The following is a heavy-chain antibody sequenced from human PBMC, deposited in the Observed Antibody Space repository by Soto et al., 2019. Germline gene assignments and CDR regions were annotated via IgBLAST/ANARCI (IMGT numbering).Heavy chain of an antibody. CDR3: VRQSGSGSYYIYYYYGMDV. V-gene: IGHV4-39*01. CDR1: GGFVSRSVYY. J-gene: IGHJ6*02. Sequence: SETLSVTCTVSGGFVSRSVYYWGWIRQAPGKGLEWIGSIYYSGSTYYNPSLKSRVTISVDTSKNQFSLKLSSVTAADTAVYYCVRQSGSGSYYIYYYYGMDVWGQGTTVT. D-gene: IGHD3-10*01. CDR2: IYYSGST.